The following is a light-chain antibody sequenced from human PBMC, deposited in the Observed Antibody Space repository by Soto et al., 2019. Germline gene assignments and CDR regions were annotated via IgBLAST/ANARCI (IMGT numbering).Light chain of an antibody. V-gene: IGKV3-11*01. J-gene: IGKJ1*01. Sequence: EILFTQSPATLSLSPGERATLSCRASQSVRSNLAWYQQKPGQSPRILIYDASTRDTGIPARFSGSGSGTDFTLTISRLESEDFAVYYCHQCSNSPRTFGRGTKVDIK. CDR2: DAS. CDR1: QSVRSN. CDR3: HQCSNSPRT.